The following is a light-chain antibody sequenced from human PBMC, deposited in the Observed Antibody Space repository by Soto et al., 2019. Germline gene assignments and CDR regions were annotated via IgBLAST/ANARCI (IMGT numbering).Light chain of an antibody. V-gene: IGLV1-47*02. J-gene: IGLJ2*01. Sequence: QSVLTQSPSASGTPGQRVTISCSGSSSNIGSNYVYWYRQLPGTAPKLLIYSDTQRPSGVPDRFSGSKSGTSASLAISGLRSEDGADYYCSAWDGSLSGRVFGGGTKLTVL. CDR3: SAWDGSLSGRV. CDR2: SDT. CDR1: SSNIGSNY.